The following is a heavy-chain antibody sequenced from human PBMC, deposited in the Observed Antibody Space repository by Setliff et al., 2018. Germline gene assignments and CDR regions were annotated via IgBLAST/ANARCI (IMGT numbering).Heavy chain of an antibody. V-gene: IGHV4-31*03. J-gene: IGHJ3*02. D-gene: IGHD1-26*01. CDR2: IYHSGST. CDR3: ARDRRIVGARHAFDI. CDR1: GGSISSGGYY. Sequence: SETLSLTCTVSGGSISSGGYYWSWIRQHPGKGLEWIGYIYHSGSTYYNPSLKSRVTISVDTSKNQFSLKLSSVTAADTAVYYCARDRRIVGARHAFDIWGQGTMVTVSS.